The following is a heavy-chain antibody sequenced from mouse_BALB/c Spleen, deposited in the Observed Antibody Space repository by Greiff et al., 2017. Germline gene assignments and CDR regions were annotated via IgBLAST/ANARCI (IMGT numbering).Heavy chain of an antibody. CDR3: ARFGTGDY. V-gene: IGHV5-17*02. Sequence: EVKVVESGGGLVQPGGSLKLPCAASGFTFSSFGMHWVRQTPEKGLEWVGYISSGSSTIYYADTVKGRFTISRDKPKNTLFLQMTSLRSEDTAMYDCARFGTGDYWGQGTLVTVSA. D-gene: IGHD4-1*01. CDR2: ISSGSSTI. CDR1: GFTFSSFG. J-gene: IGHJ3*01.